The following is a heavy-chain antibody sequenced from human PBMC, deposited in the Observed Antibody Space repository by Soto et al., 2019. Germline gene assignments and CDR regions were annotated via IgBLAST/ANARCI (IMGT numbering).Heavy chain of an antibody. V-gene: IGHV2-26*01. CDR2: IFSNDEK. J-gene: IGHJ3*02. D-gene: IGHD5-18*01. Sequence: QVTLKESGPVLVKPTETLTLTYTVSGFSLSNARMGVSWIRHPPGKALEWLAQIFSNDEKSYSISLKSRLTISKDASKSQVVLTMTNMDPVDTATYYCARMIDTSMVLDIWGHGTMVTVSS. CDR3: ARMIDTSMVLDI. CDR1: GFSLSNARMG.